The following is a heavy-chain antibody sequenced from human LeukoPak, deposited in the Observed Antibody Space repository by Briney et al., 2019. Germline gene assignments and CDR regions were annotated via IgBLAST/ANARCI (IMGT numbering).Heavy chain of an antibody. J-gene: IGHJ4*02. CDR3: ARVGSSSSYHFDY. CDR1: GFTFSAYN. Sequence: GGSLRLSCGASGFTFSAYNMVWVRQTPGRGLEWLSFISSSISTIYYADSVKGRFTISRDNARNSLYLQMNGLRDEDTAVYHCARVGSSSSYHFDYWGQGTLVTVSS. V-gene: IGHV3-48*02. D-gene: IGHD6-13*01. CDR2: ISSSISTI.